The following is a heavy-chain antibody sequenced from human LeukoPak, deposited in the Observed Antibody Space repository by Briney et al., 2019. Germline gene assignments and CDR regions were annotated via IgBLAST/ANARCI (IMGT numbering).Heavy chain of an antibody. D-gene: IGHD3-22*01. CDR3: AKDQEAMIAYYYYYGMDV. CDR1: GFTFSSYG. Sequence: GGSLRLSCAASGFTFSSYGMHWVRQAPGKGLERVAVISYDGSNKYYADSVKGRFTISRDNSKNTLHLQMNSLRAEDTAVYYCAKDQEAMIAYYYYYGMDVWGQGTTVTVSS. V-gene: IGHV3-30*18. J-gene: IGHJ6*02. CDR2: ISYDGSNK.